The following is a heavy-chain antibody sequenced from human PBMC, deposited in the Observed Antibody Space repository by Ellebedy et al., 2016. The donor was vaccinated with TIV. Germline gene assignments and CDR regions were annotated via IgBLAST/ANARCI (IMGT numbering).Heavy chain of an antibody. D-gene: IGHD1-26*01. V-gene: IGHV3-48*02. J-gene: IGHJ6*02. CDR2: ISSSSGTI. CDR3: ARDTTSDTLRWGGNYRRFYGMDV. CDR1: GFTFSTYS. Sequence: PGGSLRLSCAASGFTFSTYSMNWVRQTPGKGLEWVSYISSSSGTIYYADSVKGRFTISRDNAKNSLFLQMSSLRDEDTAVYYCARDTTSDTLRWGGNYRRFYGMDVWGQGTTVTVSS.